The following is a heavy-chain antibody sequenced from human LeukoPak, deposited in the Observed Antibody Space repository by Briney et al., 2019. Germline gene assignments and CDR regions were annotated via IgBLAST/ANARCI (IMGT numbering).Heavy chain of an antibody. V-gene: IGHV3-23*01. CDR1: GFTFSTYA. CDR2: ISGSGANT. D-gene: IGHD3-16*02. J-gene: IGHJ4*02. Sequence: WGSLRLSCAASGFTFSTYAMSWVRQAPGKGLEWVSTISGSGANTYYADSVRGRFTISRDNSKNTLYLQMNSLRAEDTAVYYCAKERASYTNPYYFDYWGQGTLVTVSS. CDR3: AKERASYTNPYYFDY.